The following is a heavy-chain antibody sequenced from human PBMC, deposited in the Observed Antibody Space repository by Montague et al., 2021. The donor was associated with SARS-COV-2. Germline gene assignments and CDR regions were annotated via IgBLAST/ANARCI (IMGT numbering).Heavy chain of an antibody. V-gene: IGHV3-21*01. J-gene: IGHJ4*02. Sequence: SLRLSCAASGFTFSSYRMNWVRQAPGKGLEWVSSISSSSSYIYYADSVKGRFTISRDNAKNSLYLQMNSLRAEDTAVYYCARDGDYYDSSGILDYWGQGNLGNVSS. D-gene: IGHD3-22*01. CDR2: ISSSSSYI. CDR3: ARDGDYYDSSGILDY. CDR1: GFTFSSYR.